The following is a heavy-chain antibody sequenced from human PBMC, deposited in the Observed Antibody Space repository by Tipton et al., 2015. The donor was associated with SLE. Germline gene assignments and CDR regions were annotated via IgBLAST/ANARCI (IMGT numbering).Heavy chain of an antibody. D-gene: IGHD6-19*01. CDR3: ARPKYSTSWYPFDY. V-gene: IGHV5-51*03. J-gene: IGHJ4*02. CDR2: IHPADSDI. CDR1: GYSFNYYW. Sequence: QLVQSGAEVKKPGESLKISCKGSGYSFNYYWIGWVRQMPGKGLEWMGIIHPADSDIKYSPSFEGQVIISADKSIDTAYLQWSSLRASDPAIYFCARPKYSTSWYPFDYWGQGTLVTVSA.